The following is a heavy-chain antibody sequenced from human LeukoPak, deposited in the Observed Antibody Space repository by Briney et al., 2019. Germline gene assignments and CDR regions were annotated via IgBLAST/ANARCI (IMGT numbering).Heavy chain of an antibody. V-gene: IGHV1-46*01. Sequence: GASVTVSCTASGYTFTGYYMHWVRQAPGQGLEWMGIINPSGGSTSYAQKFQGRVTMTRDTSTSTVYMELSSLRSEDTAVYYCARVVSSGWWGSDYWGQGTLVTVSS. CDR1: GYTFTGYY. J-gene: IGHJ4*02. CDR3: ARVVSSGWWGSDY. CDR2: INPSGGST. D-gene: IGHD6-19*01.